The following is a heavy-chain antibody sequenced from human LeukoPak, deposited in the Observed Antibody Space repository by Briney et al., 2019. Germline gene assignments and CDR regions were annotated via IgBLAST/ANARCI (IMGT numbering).Heavy chain of an antibody. D-gene: IGHD6-19*01. V-gene: IGHV5-10-1*01. Sequence: GESLEISLKGSGYRFNSYWISWVRQMPGKGLEGRGRIDPDDSYTNYSPSFQGHVTISADKSISTAYLQWSSLRASDTAMYYCARTSIAVAGTLLDYWSQGTLVTVSS. CDR1: GYRFNSYW. CDR3: ARTSIAVAGTLLDY. J-gene: IGHJ4*02. CDR2: IDPDDSYT.